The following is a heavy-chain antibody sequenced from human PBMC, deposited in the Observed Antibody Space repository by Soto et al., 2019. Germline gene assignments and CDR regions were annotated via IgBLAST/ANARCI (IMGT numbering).Heavy chain of an antibody. J-gene: IGHJ6*03. CDR3: AMGDTAMRYYYMDV. CDR2: IYYSGST. CDR1: GGSISSGGYY. Sequence: SETLSLTCTVSGGSISSGGYYWSWIRQHPGKGLEWIGYIYYSGSTYYNPSLKSRVTISVDTSKNQFSLKLSSVTVADTAVYYCAMGDTAMRYYYMDVWGKGTTVTVSS. D-gene: IGHD5-18*01. V-gene: IGHV4-31*03.